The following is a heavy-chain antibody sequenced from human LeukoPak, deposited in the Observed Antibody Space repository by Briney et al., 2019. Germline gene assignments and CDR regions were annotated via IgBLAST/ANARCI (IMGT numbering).Heavy chain of an antibody. Sequence: GGSLRLSCAASGFTFSSYAMSWVRQAPGKGLEWVSAISGSGGSTYYADSVKGRFTISRDNSKNTLYLQMNSLRAEDTAVYYCANMVASYGLYYDFWRGYPWMGFDPWGQGTLVTVSS. D-gene: IGHD3-3*01. CDR1: GFTFSSYA. V-gene: IGHV3-23*01. CDR3: ANMVASYGLYYDFWRGYPWMGFDP. J-gene: IGHJ5*02. CDR2: ISGSGGST.